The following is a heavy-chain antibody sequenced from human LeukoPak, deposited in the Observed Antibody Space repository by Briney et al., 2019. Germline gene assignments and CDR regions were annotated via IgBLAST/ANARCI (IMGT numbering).Heavy chain of an antibody. CDR1: GFTFNHYW. CDR3: ESTTGP. CDR2: IKGDGSKK. J-gene: IGHJ5*02. Sequence: GGSLRLSCAASGFTFNHYWMRWVRQAPGKGLEWVTTIKGDGSKKDYVDSVRGRLTVSIDNAKNSLYLQMSSLRVEDTAIYYCESTTGPWGQGTLVTVSS. V-gene: IGHV3-7*03. D-gene: IGHD1-7*01.